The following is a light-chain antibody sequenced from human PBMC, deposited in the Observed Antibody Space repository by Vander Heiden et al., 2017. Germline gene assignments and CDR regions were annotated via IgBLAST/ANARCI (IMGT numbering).Light chain of an antibody. J-gene: IGLJ3*02. CDR3: RLYYGGAKIGV. Sequence: QTVVTQQPSVTVSPGGTVTITCTASTGAVTSDYYHNWFQQNPGKAPRALMYSTSNKHAWTAARCSCCLLWGKAALMMSGVLQEDEAEDYCRLYYGGAKIGVFGGGTKLTVL. V-gene: IGLV7-43*01. CDR1: TGAVTSDYY. CDR2: STS.